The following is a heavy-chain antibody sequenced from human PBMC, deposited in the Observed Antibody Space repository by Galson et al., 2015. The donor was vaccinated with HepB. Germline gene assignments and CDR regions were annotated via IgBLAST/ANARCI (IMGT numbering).Heavy chain of an antibody. J-gene: IGHJ4*02. CDR2: INQVGSEK. CDR3: ARYRFNWNYGPFDF. D-gene: IGHD1-7*01. Sequence: SLRLSCAASGVSFSSYRMSWVRQAPGKGLEWVANINQVGSEKFSVDSVKARFTISRDNANNSLYLQMNRLRAGDTAVYYCARYRFNWNYGPFDFWGQGALVTVSS. V-gene: IGHV3-7*01. CDR1: GVSFSSYR.